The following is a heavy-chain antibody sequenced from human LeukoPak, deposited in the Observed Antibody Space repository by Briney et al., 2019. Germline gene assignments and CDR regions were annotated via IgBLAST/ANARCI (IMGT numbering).Heavy chain of an antibody. V-gene: IGHV3-23*01. D-gene: IGHD2-2*01. Sequence: GGSLRLSCVASGFTFSSYAMSWVRQAPGKGLEWVSAISGSGGSTYYADSVKGRFTISRDNSKNTLYLQMNSLRAEDTAVYYCAKPPRLGYCSSTSCYLDYWGQGTLVTVSS. J-gene: IGHJ4*02. CDR3: AKPPRLGYCSSTSCYLDY. CDR2: ISGSGGST. CDR1: GFTFSSYA.